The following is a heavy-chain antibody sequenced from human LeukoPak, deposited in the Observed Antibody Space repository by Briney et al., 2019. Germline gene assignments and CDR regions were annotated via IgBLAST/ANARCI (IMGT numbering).Heavy chain of an antibody. D-gene: IGHD3-3*01. Sequence: GGSLRLSCAASGFTLSDVWMSWVRQAPGKGLEWVGRTRSKSAGGTTDYAAPVEDRFTISRDDSQNTLFPQLDSLKTEDTAVYYCTTFADFWSPYSFDYWGQGTLVTVSS. CDR3: TTFADFWSPYSFDY. CDR1: GFTLSDVW. J-gene: IGHJ4*02. CDR2: TRSKSAGGTT. V-gene: IGHV3-15*01.